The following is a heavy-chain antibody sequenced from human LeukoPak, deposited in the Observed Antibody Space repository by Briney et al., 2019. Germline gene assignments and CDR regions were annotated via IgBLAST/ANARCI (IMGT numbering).Heavy chain of an antibody. CDR3: ARGLKYSGTYGWFDP. D-gene: IGHD1-26*01. J-gene: IGHJ5*02. V-gene: IGHV4-34*01. CDR1: GGSFSDYY. CDR2: INHSGST. Sequence: SETLSPTCAVYGGSFSDYYWGWIRQPPGKGLEWIGEINHSGSTNYSPPLKSRVTMSVDTSKNQFSLKLSSVTAADTAVYYCARGLKYSGTYGWFDPWGQGTPVTVSS.